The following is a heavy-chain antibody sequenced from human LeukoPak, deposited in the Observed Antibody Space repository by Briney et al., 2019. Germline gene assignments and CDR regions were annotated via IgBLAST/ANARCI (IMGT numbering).Heavy chain of an antibody. V-gene: IGHV3-30-3*01. D-gene: IGHD6-19*01. CDR3: ARERTEYSSGWSSYYYGMDV. J-gene: IGHJ6*02. CDR2: MSYDGYNI. Sequence: GGSLRLSCAASGFTFSSYAMSWVRQAPGKGLEWVAVMSYDGYNIYYADSVRGRFTISRDNSKNTLYLQVNSLRAEDTAVYYCARERTEYSSGWSSYYYGMDVWGQGTTVTVSS. CDR1: GFTFSSYA.